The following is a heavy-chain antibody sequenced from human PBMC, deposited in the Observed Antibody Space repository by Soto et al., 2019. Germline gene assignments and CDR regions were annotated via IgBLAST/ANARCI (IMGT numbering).Heavy chain of an antibody. CDR3: ARDNGNYGSGSFAL. Sequence: EVQLLEPGGGLVQPVGSLRLSCAASGFTFSSYALSWVRQAPGKGLEWGSALSGTGDSADYANSVKGRFTISRDDSKTTLYLVMSSMRVEDTAIYYCARDNGNYGSGSFALWGQGTLVTVSS. CDR1: GFTFSSYA. J-gene: IGHJ4*02. CDR2: LSGTGDSA. V-gene: IGHV3-23*01. D-gene: IGHD3-10*01.